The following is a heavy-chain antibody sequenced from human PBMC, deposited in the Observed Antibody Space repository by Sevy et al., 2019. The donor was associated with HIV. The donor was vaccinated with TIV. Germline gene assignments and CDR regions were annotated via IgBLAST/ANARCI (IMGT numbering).Heavy chain of an antibody. J-gene: IGHJ4*02. Sequence: ASVKVSCKASGYSFTSYDINWVRQATGQGLEWMGWMNPNSGNTGYAQKFQGRVTMTRSTSIGTAYMELSSLRSEDTAVYYCARLELRRYYFEYWGQGTLVTVSS. CDR2: MNPNSGNT. V-gene: IGHV1-8*01. CDR1: GYSFTSYD. CDR3: ARLELRRYYFEY. D-gene: IGHD1-7*01.